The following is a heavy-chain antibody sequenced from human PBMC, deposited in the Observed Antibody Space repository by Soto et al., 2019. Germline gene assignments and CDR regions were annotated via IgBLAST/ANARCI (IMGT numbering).Heavy chain of an antibody. V-gene: IGHV1-69*01. CDR3: ASSYGSGSYLVGVGMDV. D-gene: IGHD3-10*01. CDR1: GGTFSSYA. CDR2: IIPIFGTA. J-gene: IGHJ6*02. Sequence: QVQLVQSGAEVKKPGSSVKVSCKASGGTFSSYAISWVRQAPGQGLEWMGGIIPIFGTANYAQKFQGRVTITADEPTSTAYMELSSLRSEDTAVYYCASSYGSGSYLVGVGMDVWGQGTTVTVSS.